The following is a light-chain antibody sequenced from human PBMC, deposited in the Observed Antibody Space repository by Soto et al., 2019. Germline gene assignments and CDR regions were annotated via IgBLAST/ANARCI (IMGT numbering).Light chain of an antibody. CDR2: EGR. CDR1: SSDVGSYNF. CDR3: SSYTSSSTL. J-gene: IGLJ1*01. Sequence: QSALTQPASVSGSPGQSITISCTGTSSDVGSYNFVSWYQQHPGTAPKLLIYEGRKRPSGVSNRFSGSKSGNTASLTISGLQAEDEADYYCSSYTSSSTLFGTGTKVTVL. V-gene: IGLV2-14*02.